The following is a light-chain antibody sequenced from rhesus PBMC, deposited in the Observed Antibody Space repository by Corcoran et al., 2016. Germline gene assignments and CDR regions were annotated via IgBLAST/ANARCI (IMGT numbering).Light chain of an antibody. Sequence: IQMTQSPSSLSASIGDRVTITCRASQGISNWLAWYQHKPGKAPNLLIYRASKLQTGVPSRFSGGGAGTDFTLTISSRQAEDSATYDCQQHENSPYSFGQGTKVEIK. CDR1: QGISNW. V-gene: IGKV1-69*01. CDR3: QQHENSPYS. J-gene: IGKJ2*01. CDR2: RAS.